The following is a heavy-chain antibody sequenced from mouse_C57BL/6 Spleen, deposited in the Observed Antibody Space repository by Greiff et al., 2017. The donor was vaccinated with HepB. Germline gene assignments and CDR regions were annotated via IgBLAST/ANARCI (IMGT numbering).Heavy chain of an antibody. CDR2: IDPSDSYT. J-gene: IGHJ2*01. D-gene: IGHD1-1*01. CDR1: GYTFTSYW. CDR3: ARVLRYYFDY. Sequence: VKLQQPGAELVMPGASVKLSCKASGYTFTSYWMHWVKQRPGQGLEWIGEIDPSDSYTNYNQKFKGKSTLTVDKSSSTAYMQLSSLTSEDSAVYYCARVLRYYFDYWGQGTTLTVSS. V-gene: IGHV1-69*01.